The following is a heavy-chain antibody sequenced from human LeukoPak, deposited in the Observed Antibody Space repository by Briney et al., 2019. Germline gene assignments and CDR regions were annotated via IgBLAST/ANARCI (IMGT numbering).Heavy chain of an antibody. Sequence: GGSLRLSCAASGFTFNNALMSWVRQALGKGLEWVGRIKTKTDGGATDYAAPVKGRFTISRDDSKNTLYLQMNSLKTEDTAVYYCTTLTIMVATNIDYWGQGILVTVSS. J-gene: IGHJ4*02. CDR2: IKTKTDGGAT. CDR1: GFTFNNAL. D-gene: IGHD5-12*01. CDR3: TTLTIMVATNIDY. V-gene: IGHV3-15*01.